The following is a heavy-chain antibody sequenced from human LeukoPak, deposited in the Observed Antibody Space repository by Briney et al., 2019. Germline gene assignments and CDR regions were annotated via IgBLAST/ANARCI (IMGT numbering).Heavy chain of an antibody. Sequence: ASVKVSCKASGYTFTGYYMHWVRQAPGQGLEWMGWINPNSGGTNYAQKFQGRVTMTRDTSISTAYMELSRLRSDDTAMYYCARQRGATYIFDYWGQGTLVTVSS. CDR3: ARQRGATYIFDY. CDR2: INPNSGGT. D-gene: IGHD5-12*01. J-gene: IGHJ4*02. V-gene: IGHV1-2*02. CDR1: GYTFTGYY.